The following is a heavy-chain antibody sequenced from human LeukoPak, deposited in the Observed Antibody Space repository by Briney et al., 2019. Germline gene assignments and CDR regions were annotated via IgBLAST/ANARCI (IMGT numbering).Heavy chain of an antibody. J-gene: IGHJ6*02. CDR2: IYYSGST. Sequence: SETLSLTCTVSGGSVSGSYWSWIRQPPEMGLEWIGYIYYSGSTNYNPSLKSRVSISVDTSKNQFSLRLSSVTAADTAVYYCARLSGEYYYYYGMDVWGQGTTVTVSS. CDR1: GGSVSGSY. CDR3: ARLSGEYYYYYGMDV. V-gene: IGHV4-59*08.